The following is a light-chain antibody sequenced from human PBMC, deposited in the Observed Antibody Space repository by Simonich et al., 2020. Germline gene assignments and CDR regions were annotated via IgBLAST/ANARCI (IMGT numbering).Light chain of an antibody. CDR3: SSSTSSSTWV. V-gene: IGLV2-14*01. Sequence: QSALTQPASVSGSPGQSITISCTGTSGDVGGNNYVSWYQQHPGKAPKLIIYDVSKRPAGFSNRFSCYKSGNTAYLTISGLQAEDEADYYCSSSTSSSTWVFGGGTKLTVL. CDR1: SGDVGGNNY. CDR2: DVS. J-gene: IGLJ3*02.